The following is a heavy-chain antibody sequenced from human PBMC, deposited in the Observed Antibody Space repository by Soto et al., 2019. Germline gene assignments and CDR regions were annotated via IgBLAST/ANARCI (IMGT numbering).Heavy chain of an antibody. V-gene: IGHV4-59*08. J-gene: IGHJ4*02. CDR1: SGSISGSY. CDR2: IYYTGST. D-gene: IGHD1-26*01. CDR3: ARHATGGTYPLDY. Sequence: QVQLQESGPGLVKPSETLSLTCTVSSGSISGSYWAWIRQPPGKGLEYIGHIYYTGSTNYSPSLQSRVTMSVDTSKNQFSLKLTSGTAADTAVYYCARHATGGTYPLDYWGQGTLVTVSS.